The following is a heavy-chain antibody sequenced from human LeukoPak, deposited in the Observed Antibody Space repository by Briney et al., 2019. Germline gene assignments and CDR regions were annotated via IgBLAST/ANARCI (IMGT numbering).Heavy chain of an antibody. CDR3: ARGGYYYDSSGYLFDY. V-gene: IGHV4-61*02. Sequence: SQTLSLTCTVSGGSISSGSYYWRWLRQPAGRGLEWIGRIYRSGSTNYNPSRKRRVTISVDTSKNQFSLKLSPVTAADTAVYYCARGGYYYDSSGYLFDYWGQGTLVTVSS. D-gene: IGHD3-22*01. J-gene: IGHJ4*02. CDR1: GGSISSGSYY. CDR2: IYRSGST.